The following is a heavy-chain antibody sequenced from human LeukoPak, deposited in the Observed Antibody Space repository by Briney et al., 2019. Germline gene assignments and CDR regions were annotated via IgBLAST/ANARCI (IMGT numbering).Heavy chain of an antibody. D-gene: IGHD1-7*01. CDR1: GGSISSSSYY. J-gene: IGHJ4*02. CDR3: ARQRTAGGNYDY. Sequence: SETLSLTCTVSGGSISSSSYYWGWIRQPPGKGLEWIGNIYYSGRTYYSPSLKSRLTITVDTSKTQVSLRLSSVTAADSAVYYCARQRTAGGNYDYWGQGTLVTVSS. CDR2: IYYSGRT. V-gene: IGHV4-39*01.